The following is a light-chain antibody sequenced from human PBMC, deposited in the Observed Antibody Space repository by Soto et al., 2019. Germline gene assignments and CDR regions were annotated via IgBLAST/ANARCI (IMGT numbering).Light chain of an antibody. V-gene: IGKV3-20*01. Sequence: ALTQYPGTLSSSPGERATLSCGASQSVSSKYLDWYQKKTGKAPRLLIYGASSRATGIPERLSGSGYGTDLTLTISRMEPEDIAVFYCQQYGSSPWTFGQGTKVDIK. CDR3: QQYGSSPWT. J-gene: IGKJ1*01. CDR2: GAS. CDR1: QSVSSKY.